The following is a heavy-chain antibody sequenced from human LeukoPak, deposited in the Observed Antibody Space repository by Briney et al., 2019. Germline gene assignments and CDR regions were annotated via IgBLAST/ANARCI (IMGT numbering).Heavy chain of an antibody. Sequence: ASLKVSCKASGYTFTDFTDYHLHWVRQAPGQGLEWVGRLNPKIGYTYYAQKYQGRVTITGDTSINTAYMELSSLRSDDTAMYYCVRDFWGTYDYWGQGTLVTVSS. CDR2: LNPKIGYT. CDR3: VRDFWGTYDY. J-gene: IGHJ4*02. D-gene: IGHD3-16*01. V-gene: IGHV1-2*06. CDR1: GYTFTDFTDYH.